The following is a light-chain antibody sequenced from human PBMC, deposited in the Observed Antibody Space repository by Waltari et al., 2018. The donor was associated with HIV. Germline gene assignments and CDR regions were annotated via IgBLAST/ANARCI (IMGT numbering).Light chain of an antibody. CDR2: DID. J-gene: IGLJ2*01. V-gene: IGLV2-14*01. CDR3: ASFTGDHTLL. CDR1: DSDFGLYYF. Sequence: SAVTQPASVSGLPGQSITISCTGDDSDFGLYYFVSWYQHHPGTLPKLILYDIDSRASGTSHRFSGSMSGHTASLNISGLRAEDDADYYCASFTGDHTLLFGGGTKVTVL.